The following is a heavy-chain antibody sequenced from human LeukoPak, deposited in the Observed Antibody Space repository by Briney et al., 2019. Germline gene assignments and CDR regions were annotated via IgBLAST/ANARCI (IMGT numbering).Heavy chain of an antibody. CDR1: GFSFSNYA. J-gene: IGHJ4*02. Sequence: PGGSLRLSCVSSGFSFSNYAMSWVRQAPGKGLEWVSGISGSGGSTHYADSVKGRFTISRDKTKNTLYLQMNSLRAEDTAVYYCAKSAYHGASGYYREYYFDYWGQGTLVTVSS. CDR2: ISGSGGST. V-gene: IGHV3-23*01. D-gene: IGHD3-22*01. CDR3: AKSAYHGASGYYREYYFDY.